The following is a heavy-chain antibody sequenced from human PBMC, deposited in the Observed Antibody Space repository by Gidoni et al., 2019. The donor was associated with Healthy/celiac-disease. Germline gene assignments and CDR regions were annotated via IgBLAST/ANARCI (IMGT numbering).Heavy chain of an antibody. CDR2: ISGSGGST. Sequence: EVQLFESGGGLVQPGGSLRLSCAASGFTFSSYAMSWVRQAPGKGLEWVSAISGSGGSTYYADSVKGRFTISRDNSKNTLYLQMNSLRAEDTAVYYCAKDGRADSSGYYYIEGDFDYWGQGTLVTVSS. CDR1: GFTFSSYA. D-gene: IGHD3-22*01. CDR3: AKDGRADSSGYYYIEGDFDY. V-gene: IGHV3-23*01. J-gene: IGHJ4*02.